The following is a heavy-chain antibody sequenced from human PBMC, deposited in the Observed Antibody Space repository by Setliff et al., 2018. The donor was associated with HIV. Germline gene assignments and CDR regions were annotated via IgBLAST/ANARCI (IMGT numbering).Heavy chain of an antibody. CDR1: GYTFTSYA. J-gene: IGHJ4*02. CDR2: INAGNGNT. Sequence: ASVKVSCKASGYTFTSYAIHWMRLAPGQRLEWMGWINAGNGNTQFTQEFQGRVTITRDTSASTAYMELGSLRSEDMAVYYCARGLYDFWTGYADYWGPGALVTVS. D-gene: IGHD3-3*01. V-gene: IGHV1-3*03. CDR3: ARGLYDFWTGYADY.